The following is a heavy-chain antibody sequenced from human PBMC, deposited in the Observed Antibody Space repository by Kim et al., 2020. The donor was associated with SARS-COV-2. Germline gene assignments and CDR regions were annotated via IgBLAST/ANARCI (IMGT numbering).Heavy chain of an antibody. J-gene: IGHJ4*02. V-gene: IGHV3-74*01. CDR1: GFTFSSHW. CDR3: VRRQVTRGWYYFDY. CDR2: INSDGTTT. D-gene: IGHD2-15*01. Sequence: GGSLRLSCAASGFTFSSHWMHWVRQAPGKGLVWVSRINSDGTTTSYGDSVKGRFTISRDNAKNTLYLQMNSLRAEDTAVYYCVRRQVTRGWYYFDYWGQGTLVTVSS.